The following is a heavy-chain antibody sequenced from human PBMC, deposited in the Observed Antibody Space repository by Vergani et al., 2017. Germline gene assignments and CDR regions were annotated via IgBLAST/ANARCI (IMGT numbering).Heavy chain of an antibody. V-gene: IGHV4-59*01. D-gene: IGHD6-13*01. Sequence: QLQLQESGPGLVKPSETPSLTCTVSGGSISSYYWSWIRQPPGKGLEWIGYIYYSGSTNYNPSLKSRVTISVDTSKNQFSLKLSSVTAADTALYYCASGSSSWRTSYMDVWGKGTTVTVSS. CDR1: GGSISSYY. CDR3: ASGSSSWRTSYMDV. CDR2: IYYSGST. J-gene: IGHJ6*03.